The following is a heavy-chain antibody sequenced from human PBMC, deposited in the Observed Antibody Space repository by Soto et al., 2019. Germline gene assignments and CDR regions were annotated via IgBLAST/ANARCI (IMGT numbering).Heavy chain of an antibody. Sequence: GGSLRLSCAASGFTFSDHYMDWVRQAPGKGLEWVGRIGNKAYSYTTEYAASVRGRFTISRDDSKNSLYLQMSGLKTDDTAVYFCARLSSYDFWSQHYYYMDVWGKGTTVTVSS. CDR3: ARLSSYDFWSQHYYYMDV. V-gene: IGHV3-72*01. D-gene: IGHD3-3*01. CDR2: IGNKAYSYTT. CDR1: GFTFSDHY. J-gene: IGHJ6*03.